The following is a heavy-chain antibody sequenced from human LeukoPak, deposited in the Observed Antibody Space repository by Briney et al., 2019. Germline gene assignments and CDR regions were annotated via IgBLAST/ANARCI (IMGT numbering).Heavy chain of an antibody. V-gene: IGHV4-61*08. CDR2: IYYSGST. Sequence: SETLSLTCTVSGGSISSGGYYWSWIRQPPGKGLEWIGYIYYSGSTNYNPSLKSRVTISVDTSKNQFSLKLSSVTAADTAVYYCARHSTGLGIVVVPANSYYYYYGMDVWGQGTTVTVSS. D-gene: IGHD2-2*03. CDR1: GGSISSGGYY. CDR3: ARHSTGLGIVVVPANSYYYYYGMDV. J-gene: IGHJ6*02.